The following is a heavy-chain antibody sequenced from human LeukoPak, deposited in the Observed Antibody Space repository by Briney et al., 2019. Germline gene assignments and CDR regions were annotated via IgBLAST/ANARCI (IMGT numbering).Heavy chain of an antibody. J-gene: IGHJ3*02. CDR3: ARPREKVRSNAFDI. D-gene: IGHD4-17*01. V-gene: IGHV5-51*01. CDR1: GYSFTSYW. CDR2: IYPGDSDT. Sequence: GESLKISCKGSGYSFTSYWIGWVRQMPGKGLEWMGIIYPGDSDTRYSPSLQGQVTISADKSISTAYLQWSSLKASDTAVYYCARPREKVRSNAFDIWGQGTMVTVSS.